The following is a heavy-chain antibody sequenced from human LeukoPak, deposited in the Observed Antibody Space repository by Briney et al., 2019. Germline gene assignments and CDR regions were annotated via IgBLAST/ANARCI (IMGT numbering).Heavy chain of an antibody. CDR3: ARGSRYGDYPHYCDF. D-gene: IGHD4-17*01. CDR1: GFTFGSYG. J-gene: IGHJ4*02. Sequence: GGSLRLSCAASGFTFGSYGMHWVRQAPGKRLDWVAFVRYDGNNPYYSASVKGRFTISRDNSKNTVLLQMNNLRLEDAAVYYCARGSRYGDYPHYCDFWGQGTLVTVSS. CDR2: VRYDGNNP. V-gene: IGHV3-30*02.